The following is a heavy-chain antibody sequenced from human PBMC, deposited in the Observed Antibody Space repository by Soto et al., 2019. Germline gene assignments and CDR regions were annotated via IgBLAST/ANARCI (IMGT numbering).Heavy chain of an antibody. J-gene: IGHJ6*02. CDR3: ARDSGAAAGLAMDV. D-gene: IGHD6-13*01. CDR2: IYYSGST. Sequence: SETLSLTCTVSGGSISTYYWSWIRQPPGKGLEWIGYIYYSGSTNYNPSLKSRVSISVDTSKNQFSLKLSSVTAADTAVYYCARDSGAAAGLAMDVWGQGTTVTVSS. V-gene: IGHV4-59*01. CDR1: GGSISTYY.